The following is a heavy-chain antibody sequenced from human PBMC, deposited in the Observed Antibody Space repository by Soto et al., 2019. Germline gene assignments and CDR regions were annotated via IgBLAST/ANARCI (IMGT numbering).Heavy chain of an antibody. Sequence: QVQLVQSGAEVKKPGSSVKVSCKASGGTFSSYAISWVRQAPGQELEWMGGIIPISGTANYAQKFQGRVTITADESTSTADMELSSLRSEDTAVYYCARSQGSSTSLEIYYYYEYGMYVWGQGTTVTVSS. D-gene: IGHD2-2*01. J-gene: IGHJ6*02. CDR3: ARSQGSSTSLEIYYYYEYGMYV. CDR2: IIPISGTA. CDR1: GGTFSSYA. V-gene: IGHV1-69*01.